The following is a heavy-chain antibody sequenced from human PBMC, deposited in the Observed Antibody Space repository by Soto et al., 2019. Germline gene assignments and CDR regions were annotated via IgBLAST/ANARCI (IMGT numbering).Heavy chain of an antibody. CDR1: GFTFSSYA. V-gene: IGHV3-30-3*01. Sequence: QVQLVESVGGVVQPGRSLRLSCAASGFTFSSYAMHWVRQAPGKGLEWVAVISYDGSNKYYADSVKGRFTISRDNSKNTLYLQMNSLRAEDTAVYYCAYCSSTSCYSSYWYFDLWGRGTLVTVSS. CDR2: ISYDGSNK. D-gene: IGHD2-2*02. CDR3: AYCSSTSCYSSYWYFDL. J-gene: IGHJ2*01.